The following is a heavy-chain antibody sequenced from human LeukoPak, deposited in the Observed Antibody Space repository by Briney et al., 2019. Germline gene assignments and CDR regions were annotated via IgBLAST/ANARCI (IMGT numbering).Heavy chain of an antibody. J-gene: IGHJ4*02. V-gene: IGHV3-33*08. CDR3: ARGSGNYYTRFDY. CDR2: IWYDGSNK. D-gene: IGHD3-10*01. CDR1: GFTFSSYA. Sequence: GGSLRLSCAASGFTFSSYAMHWVRQAPGKGLEWVAVIWYDGSNKYYADSVKGRFTISRDNSKNTLYLQMNSLRAEDTALYYCARGSGNYYTRFDYWGQGTLVTVSS.